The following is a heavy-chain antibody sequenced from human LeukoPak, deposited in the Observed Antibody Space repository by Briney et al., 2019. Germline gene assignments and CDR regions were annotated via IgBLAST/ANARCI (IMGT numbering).Heavy chain of an antibody. Sequence: GASVKVSCKASGYTFTSNYIHWVRQAPGQGLEWMGMIYPRDGSTSYAQKFQGGVTVTRDTSTSTVHMELSGLRSEDMAVYYCARDQEGFDYWGQGALVTVSS. CDR2: IYPRDGST. CDR1: GYTFTSNY. V-gene: IGHV1-46*01. J-gene: IGHJ4*02. CDR3: ARDQEGFDY.